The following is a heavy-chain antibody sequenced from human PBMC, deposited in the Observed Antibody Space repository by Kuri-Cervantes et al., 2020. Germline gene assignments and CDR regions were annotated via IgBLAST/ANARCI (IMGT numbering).Heavy chain of an antibody. D-gene: IGHD3-9*01. CDR1: GFTFSSYA. CDR2: INHSGST. V-gene: IGHV4-34*01. CDR3: ARGLRYCDWPRPGWFDH. Sequence: GSLRLSCAASGFTFSSYAMSWVRQAPGKGLEWIGEINHSGSTNYNPSLKSRVTISVDTSKNQFSLKLSSVTAADTAVYYCARGLRYCDWPRPGWFDHWGQGTLVTVSS. J-gene: IGHJ5*02.